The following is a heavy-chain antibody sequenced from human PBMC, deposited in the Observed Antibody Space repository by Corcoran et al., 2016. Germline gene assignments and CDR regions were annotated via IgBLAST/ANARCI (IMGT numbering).Heavy chain of an antibody. J-gene: IGHJ4*02. CDR1: GYSFTSYW. V-gene: IGHV5-51*01. CDR2: IYPGDSDT. D-gene: IGHD3-10*01. Sequence: EVQLVQSGAEVKKPGESLKISCKGSGYSFTSYWIGWVRQMPGKGLEWMGIIYPGDSDTRYSPSFQGQVTISVDKSISTAYLQWSSLKASDTAMYYCARLIHYYVSVSDPLYYWGQGTLVTVSS. CDR3: ARLIHYYVSVSDPLYY.